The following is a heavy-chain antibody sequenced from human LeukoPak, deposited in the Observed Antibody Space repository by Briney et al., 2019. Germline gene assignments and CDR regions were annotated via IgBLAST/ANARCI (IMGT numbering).Heavy chain of an antibody. V-gene: IGHV4-61*02. D-gene: IGHD2-15*01. CDR3: ARGAALAIDY. CDR1: GGSVTSGSYY. J-gene: IGHJ4*02. Sequence: PSETLSLTCSVSGGSVTSGSYYWSWIRQPAGKGLEWIGRISTRGSTNYNPSLKSRVTMSLDTSKNQFSLKLNSVTAADTAVYYCARGAALAIDYWGQGALVTVSS. CDR2: ISTRGST.